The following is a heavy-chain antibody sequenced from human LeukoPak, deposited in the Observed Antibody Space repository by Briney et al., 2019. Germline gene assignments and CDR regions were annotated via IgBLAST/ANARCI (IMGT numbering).Heavy chain of an antibody. CDR1: GFTFSSSG. D-gene: IGHD4-23*01. V-gene: IGHV3-21*01. CDR3: ASGGDYDGALDY. J-gene: IGHJ4*02. Sequence: GGSLRLSCAASGFTFSSSGMGWVRQAPGKGLEWVSSISSSSSYIYYADSVKGRFTISRDNAKNSLYLQMNSLRAEDTAVYYCASGGDYDGALDYWGQGTLVTVSS. CDR2: ISSSSSYI.